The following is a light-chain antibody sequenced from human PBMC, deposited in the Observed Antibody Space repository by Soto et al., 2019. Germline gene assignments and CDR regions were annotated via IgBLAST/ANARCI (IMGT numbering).Light chain of an antibody. Sequence: EIVLTQSPGTLSLSPGERATLSCRASQSVSSSYLAWYQQKPGQAPRLLIYGASSRATGIPDRFSGSGSGTDFTLTISRLEPEDFAVYYCQQYDSSPVTFGQGTKVEIK. CDR1: QSVSSSY. J-gene: IGKJ1*01. V-gene: IGKV3-20*01. CDR3: QQYDSSPVT. CDR2: GAS.